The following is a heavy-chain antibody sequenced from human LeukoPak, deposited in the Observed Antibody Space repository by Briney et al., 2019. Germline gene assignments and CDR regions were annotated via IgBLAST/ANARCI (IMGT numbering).Heavy chain of an antibody. V-gene: IGHV4-39*01. Sequence: SETLSLTCTVSGGSISSSSYYWGWIRQPPGKGLEWIGNIYYSGSTYYNPSLKSRVTISVDTSKNQFSLKLSSETAADTAVYYCARHGVGATIDFDYWGQGTLVTVSS. J-gene: IGHJ4*02. CDR1: GGSISSSSYY. CDR2: IYYSGST. D-gene: IGHD1-26*01. CDR3: ARHGVGATIDFDY.